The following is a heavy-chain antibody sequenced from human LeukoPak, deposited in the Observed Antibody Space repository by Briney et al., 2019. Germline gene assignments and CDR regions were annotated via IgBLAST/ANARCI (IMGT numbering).Heavy chain of an antibody. Sequence: ASVKVSCKASGGTFSSYAISWVRQAPGQGLEWMGRIIPIFGTANYAQKSQGRVTITTDESTSTAYMELSSLRSEDTAVYYCARGEGTGTTLPSWFDPWGQGTLVTVSS. J-gene: IGHJ5*02. CDR1: GGTFSSYA. CDR2: IIPIFGTA. V-gene: IGHV1-69*05. D-gene: IGHD1-7*01. CDR3: ARGEGTGTTLPSWFDP.